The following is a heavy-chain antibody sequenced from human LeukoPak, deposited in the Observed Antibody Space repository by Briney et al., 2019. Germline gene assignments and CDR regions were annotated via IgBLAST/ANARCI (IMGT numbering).Heavy chain of an antibody. D-gene: IGHD5-12*01. CDR2: INPNSGGT. Sequence: ASVKVSCKASGYTFSGYYMHWVRQAPGQGLEWMGWINPNSGGTKYAQKFQGRVTMTRDTSISTAYMELSRLRSDDTAVYYCAVGGYSGYAHFDYWGQGTLVTVSS. V-gene: IGHV1-2*02. J-gene: IGHJ4*02. CDR1: GYTFSGYY. CDR3: AVGGYSGYAHFDY.